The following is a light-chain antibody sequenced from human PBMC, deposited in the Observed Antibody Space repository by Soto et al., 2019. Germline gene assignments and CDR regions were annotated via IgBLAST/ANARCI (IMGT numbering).Light chain of an antibody. Sequence: EIVLTQSPGTLSLSPGERATLSCRASQSVSSSYLGWYQQKPGQAPRLLIYGASSRATGIPDRFSGSGSGTDFTHTISRLDPEDFAVYYCQQYGGSSLYTFGQGTKLEIK. CDR3: QQYGGSSLYT. V-gene: IGKV3-20*01. J-gene: IGKJ2*01. CDR1: QSVSSSY. CDR2: GAS.